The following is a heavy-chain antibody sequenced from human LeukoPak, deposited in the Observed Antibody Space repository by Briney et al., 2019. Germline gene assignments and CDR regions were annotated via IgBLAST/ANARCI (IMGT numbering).Heavy chain of an antibody. Sequence: GGSLRLSCAASGFTFSSYGMHWVRQAPGKGLEWVAFIRYDGSNKYYADPVKGRFTISRGNSKNTLYLQMNSLRAEDTAVYYCAKDASLLGDYFDYWGQGTLVTVSS. V-gene: IGHV3-30*02. CDR1: GFTFSSYG. CDR2: IRYDGSNK. CDR3: AKDASLLGDYFDY. D-gene: IGHD3-16*01. J-gene: IGHJ4*02.